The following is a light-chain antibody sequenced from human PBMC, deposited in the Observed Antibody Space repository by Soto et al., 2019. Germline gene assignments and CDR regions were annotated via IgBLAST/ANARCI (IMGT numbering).Light chain of an antibody. CDR1: QDISNY. J-gene: IGKJ4*01. CDR3: QQYDNLVT. V-gene: IGKV1-33*01. Sequence: DIPMTQSPSSLSASVGDRVTITCQASQDISNYLNWYQQKPGKAPKLLIYDASNLETGVPSRFSGSGSGTHFAFPISSLQSEDIATYYCQQYDNLVTFGGGTKVEIK. CDR2: DAS.